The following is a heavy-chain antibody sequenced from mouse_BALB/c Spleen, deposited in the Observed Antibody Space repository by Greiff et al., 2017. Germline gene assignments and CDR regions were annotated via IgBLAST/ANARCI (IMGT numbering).Heavy chain of an antibody. J-gene: IGHJ4*01. Sequence: QVQLQQPGAELVKPGASVKLSCKASGYTFTSYYMYWVKQRPGQGLEWIGGINPSNGGTNFNEKFKSKATLTVDKSSSTAYMQLSSLTSEDSAVYYCTRSRGNYLYYAMDYWGQGTSVTVSS. D-gene: IGHD2-1*01. V-gene: IGHV1S81*02. CDR1: GYTFTSYY. CDR2: INPSNGGT. CDR3: TRSRGNYLYYAMDY.